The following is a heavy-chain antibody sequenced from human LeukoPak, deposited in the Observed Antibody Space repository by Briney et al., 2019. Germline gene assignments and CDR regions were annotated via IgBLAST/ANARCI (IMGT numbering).Heavy chain of an antibody. CDR2: ISGSGGST. CDR3: AKTRYSGYDRVLDY. CDR1: GFTFSSYA. D-gene: IGHD5-12*01. J-gene: IGHJ4*02. Sequence: GGSLRLSCAASGFTFSSYAMSWVRQAPGKGLEWVSAISGSGGSTYYTDSVKGRFTISRDNSKNTLYLQMNSLRAEDTAVYYCAKTRYSGYDRVLDYWGQGTLVTVSS. V-gene: IGHV3-23*01.